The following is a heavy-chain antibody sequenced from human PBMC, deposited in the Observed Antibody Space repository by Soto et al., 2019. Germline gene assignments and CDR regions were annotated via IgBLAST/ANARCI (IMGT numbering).Heavy chain of an antibody. CDR3: ARGSERHSSGWKNPFDY. CDR2: ISAYNGNT. V-gene: IGHV1-18*01. CDR1: GYTFTSYG. D-gene: IGHD6-19*01. J-gene: IGHJ4*02. Sequence: QVQLVQSGAEVKKPGASVKVSCKASGYTFTSYGISWVRQAPGQGLEWMGWISAYNGNTNYAQKLQGRVTMTTDTSTSTDYMELRSLRSDDTAVYYCARGSERHSSGWKNPFDYWGPGTLVTFSS.